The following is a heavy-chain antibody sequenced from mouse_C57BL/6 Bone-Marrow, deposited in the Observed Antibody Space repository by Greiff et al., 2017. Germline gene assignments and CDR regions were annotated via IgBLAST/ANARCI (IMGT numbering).Heavy chain of an antibody. Sequence: VQLQQSGPGLVKPSQSLSLTCSVTGYSITSGYYWNWIRQFPGNKLEWMGYISYDGSNNYNPSLKNRISITRDTAKNQFFLKLNSVTTEDTATYYCARYGSSPYYAMDYWGQGTSVTVSS. CDR1: GYSITSGYY. D-gene: IGHD1-1*01. V-gene: IGHV3-6*01. CDR2: ISYDGSN. J-gene: IGHJ4*01. CDR3: ARYGSSPYYAMDY.